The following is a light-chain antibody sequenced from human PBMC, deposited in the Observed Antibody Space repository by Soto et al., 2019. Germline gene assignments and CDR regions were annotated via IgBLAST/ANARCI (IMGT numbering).Light chain of an antibody. Sequence: QSVLTQPRSVSGSPGQSVTISCTGTSSDVGNYIYVSWYQQHPGKAPKLMIYDVSKRPSGVPDRFSGSKSGNTASLTISGLQAEDEADYYCCSYAGSYTGVLGTGTEVTVL. V-gene: IGLV2-11*01. J-gene: IGLJ1*01. CDR3: CSYAGSYTGV. CDR2: DVS. CDR1: SSDVGNYIY.